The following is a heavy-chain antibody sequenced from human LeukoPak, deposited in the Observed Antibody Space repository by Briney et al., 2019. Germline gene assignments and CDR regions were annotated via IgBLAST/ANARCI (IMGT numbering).Heavy chain of an antibody. Sequence: PSETLSLTCTVSGGSISSSSYYWGWIRQPPGKGLAWIGSIYYSGSTYYNPSLKSRVTISVDTSKNQFSLKLSSVTAADTAVYYCARRITMVKRKGFDPWGQGTPVTVSS. J-gene: IGHJ5*02. V-gene: IGHV4-39*01. CDR1: GGSISSSSYY. CDR2: IYYSGST. D-gene: IGHD3-10*01. CDR3: ARRITMVKRKGFDP.